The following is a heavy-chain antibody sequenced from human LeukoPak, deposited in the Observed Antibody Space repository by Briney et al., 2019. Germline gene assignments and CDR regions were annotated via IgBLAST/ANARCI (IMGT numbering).Heavy chain of an antibody. CDR2: IKQDGSEK. V-gene: IGHV3-7*01. CDR3: ARGGSSPGAAFDI. D-gene: IGHD6-6*01. Sequence: GGSLRLSCAASGFTFSSYWMSWVRQAPGKGLEWVANIKQDGSEKYYVDSVKGRFTISRDNAKNSLYLQMHSLRAEDTAVYYCARGGSSPGAAFDIWGQGTMVTVSS. J-gene: IGHJ3*02. CDR1: GFTFSSYW.